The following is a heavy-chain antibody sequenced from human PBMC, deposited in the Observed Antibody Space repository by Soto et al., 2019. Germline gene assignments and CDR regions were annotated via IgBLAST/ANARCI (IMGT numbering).Heavy chain of an antibody. V-gene: IGHV1-69*12. CDR3: ERLGSLAARPAFHYY. D-gene: IGHD6-6*01. J-gene: IGHJ4*02. CDR2: IIPIFGTA. CDR1: GGTFSSYA. Sequence: QVQLVQSGAAVKKPGSSVKVSCKASGGTFSSYAISWVRQAPGQVLEWMGGIIPIFGTANYAQKFQGRVTITADESTSTAYRELSSLRSEHTAVYYCERLGSLAARPAFHYYCGQGTLVTVSS.